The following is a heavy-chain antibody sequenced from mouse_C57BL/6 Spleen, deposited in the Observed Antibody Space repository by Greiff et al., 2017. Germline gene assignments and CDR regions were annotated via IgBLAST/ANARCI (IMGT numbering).Heavy chain of an antibody. CDR1: GYTFTSYW. V-gene: IGHV1-64*01. J-gene: IGHJ4*01. CDR3: ARSGYGYDEDYAMDY. D-gene: IGHD2-2*01. Sequence: QVQLQQPGAELVKPGASVKLSCKASGYTFTSYWMHWVKQRPGQGLEWIGMIHPNSGSTNYNEKFKSKATLTVDKSSSTAYMQLSSLTSEDSAVYYCARSGYGYDEDYAMDYWGQGTSVTVSS. CDR2: IHPNSGST.